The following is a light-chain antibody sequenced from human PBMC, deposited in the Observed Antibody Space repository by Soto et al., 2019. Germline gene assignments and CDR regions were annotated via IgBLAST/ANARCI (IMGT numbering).Light chain of an antibody. CDR2: GAS. CDR3: QQYGGGLFT. Sequence: EIVLSQSPGPLSLSPGARATLSCRARHSFGGYFAAWYQQKPGQAPRLLIYGASRRATGIPDRFSGSGSGTDFTLTISRLEPEDFAVYYCQQYGGGLFTFGPGTEVEMK. J-gene: IGKJ3*01. CDR1: HSFGGYF. V-gene: IGKV3-20*01.